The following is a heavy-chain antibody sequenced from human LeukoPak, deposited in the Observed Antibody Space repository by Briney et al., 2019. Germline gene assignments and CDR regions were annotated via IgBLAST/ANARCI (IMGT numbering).Heavy chain of an antibody. D-gene: IGHD2-15*01. V-gene: IGHV1-46*01. CDR2: INPSGGST. CDR3: ARGYCSGSSCYPNWLDP. CDR1: GYTFTSYY. J-gene: IGHJ5*02. Sequence: GASVKVSCKASGYTFTSYYMHWVRQAPGQGLEWMGIINPSGGSTSYAQKFQGRVTMTRDMSTSTVYMELSSLRSEDTAVYYCARGYCSGSSCYPNWLDPWGQGTLVTVSS.